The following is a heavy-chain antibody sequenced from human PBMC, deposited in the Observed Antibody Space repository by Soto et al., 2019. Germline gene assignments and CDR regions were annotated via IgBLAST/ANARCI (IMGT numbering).Heavy chain of an antibody. V-gene: IGHV3-23*01. Sequence: GGSLRLSCAASGFTFSSYTMSWVRPAPGKGLEWVSTISGSGSSTYSADSVKGRFTISRDNSKNTLYLQMNSLRVEDTAIYYCAKAWGIDYWGQGTLVTVSS. CDR2: ISGSGSST. D-gene: IGHD7-27*01. J-gene: IGHJ4*02. CDR1: GFTFSSYT. CDR3: AKAWGIDY.